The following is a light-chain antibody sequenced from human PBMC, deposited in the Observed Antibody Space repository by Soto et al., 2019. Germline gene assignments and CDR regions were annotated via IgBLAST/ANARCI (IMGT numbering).Light chain of an antibody. CDR3: QQYNSWPYT. J-gene: IGKJ2*01. CDR2: GAS. Sequence: EIEMTQSPATLSVSPGERATLSCRASQSVSSSLAWYQEKLGQAPRLLIYGASTRATGIPARFSGSGSGTEFTLSISSLQSEDFAVYYCQQYNSWPYTFGQGTKLEIK. V-gene: IGKV3-15*01. CDR1: QSVSSS.